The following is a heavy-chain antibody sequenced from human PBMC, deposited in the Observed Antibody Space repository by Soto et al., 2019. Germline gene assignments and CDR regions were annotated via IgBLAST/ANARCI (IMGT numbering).Heavy chain of an antibody. J-gene: IGHJ4*02. CDR1: GFTFSSYA. CDR3: AKDDIVLIVYATRAFDY. Sequence: GSLRLSCAASGFTFSSYAMSWVRQAPGKGLEWVSAISGSGGSTYYADSVKGRFTISRDNSKNTLYLQMNSLGAEDTAVYYCAKDDIVLIVYATRAFDYWGQGTLLTVSS. CDR2: ISGSGGST. V-gene: IGHV3-23*01. D-gene: IGHD2-8*01.